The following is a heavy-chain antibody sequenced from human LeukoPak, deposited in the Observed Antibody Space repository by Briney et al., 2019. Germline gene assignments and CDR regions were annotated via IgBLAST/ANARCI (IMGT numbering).Heavy chain of an antibody. CDR2: IIPIFGTA. CDR1: GGTFSSYA. CDR3: ARDLNSNYEGFDY. Sequence: SVKVSCKASGGTFSSYAISWVRQAPGQGLEWMGGIIPIFGTANYAQKFQGRVAITTDESTSTAYMELSSLRSEDTAVYYCARDLNSNYEGFDYWGQGTLVTVSS. J-gene: IGHJ4*02. D-gene: IGHD4-11*01. V-gene: IGHV1-69*05.